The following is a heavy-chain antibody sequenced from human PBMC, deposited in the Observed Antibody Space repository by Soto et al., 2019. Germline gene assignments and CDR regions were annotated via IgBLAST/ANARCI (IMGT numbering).Heavy chain of an antibody. Sequence: QVQLVESGGGVVQPGRSLRLSCAASGFTFSSYAMHWVRQAPGKGLEWVAVILYVGCNKYYADSVKGRFTISRDNSKNTLYLQMNSLRAEDTAVYYYARGGHGVLLFGELLYSPPNEHWFDPWGQVTLVTVSS. D-gene: IGHD3-10*01. CDR3: ARGGHGVLLFGELLYSPPNEHWFDP. J-gene: IGHJ5*02. CDR1: GFTFSSYA. CDR2: ILYVGCNK. V-gene: IGHV3-30-3*01.